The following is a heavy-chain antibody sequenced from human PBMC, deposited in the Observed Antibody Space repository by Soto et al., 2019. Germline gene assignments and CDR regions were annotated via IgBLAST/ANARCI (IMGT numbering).Heavy chain of an antibody. V-gene: IGHV3-23*01. J-gene: IGHJ4*02. CDR1: GFTFSSYA. CDR2: ISGSGGGT. D-gene: IGHD2-8*01. CDR3: AKDLYPGYCTNGVCYGGKFDS. Sequence: EVQLLESGGGLVQPGGSLRLSCAASGFTFSSYAMSWVRQAPGKGLEWVSAISGSGGGTYYADSVKGRFTIYRDNSKNTMYLQMNSLRAEDTAVYYCAKDLYPGYCTNGVCYGGKFDSWGQGTLVTVSS.